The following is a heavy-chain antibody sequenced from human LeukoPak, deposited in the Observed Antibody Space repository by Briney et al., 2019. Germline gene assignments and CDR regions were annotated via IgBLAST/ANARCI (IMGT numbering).Heavy chain of an antibody. V-gene: IGHV4-34*01. Sequence: SETLSLTCAVYGGSFSGYYWSWIRKPPGKGLEWIGEINHSGSTNYNPSLKSRVTISVDTSKNQFSPKLSSVTAADTAVYYCARGVIAAAGNWFDPWGQGTLVTVSS. CDR2: INHSGST. CDR3: ARGVIAAAGNWFDP. CDR1: GGSFSGYY. D-gene: IGHD6-13*01. J-gene: IGHJ5*02.